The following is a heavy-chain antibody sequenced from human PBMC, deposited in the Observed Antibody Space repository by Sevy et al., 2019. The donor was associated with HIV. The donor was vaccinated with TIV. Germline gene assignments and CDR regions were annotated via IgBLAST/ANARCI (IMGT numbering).Heavy chain of an antibody. J-gene: IGHJ4*02. D-gene: IGHD3-22*01. V-gene: IGHV1-24*01. CDR2: FDPEDGKI. CDR1: EYILTQLS. CDR3: ATTKDYYDNSASPFDY. Sequence: ASVKVSCKVSEYILTQLSMHWVRQAPGKGLEWMGSFDPEDGKILYAQKFQGRVTMTEDTSTDTAYMELSSLRSEDTAIYYCATTKDYYDNSASPFDYWGQGTLVTVSS.